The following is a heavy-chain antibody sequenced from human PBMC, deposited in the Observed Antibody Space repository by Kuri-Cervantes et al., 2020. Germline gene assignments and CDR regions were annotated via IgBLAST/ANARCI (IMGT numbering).Heavy chain of an antibody. CDR2: IYSGGST. J-gene: IGHJ6*02. CDR3: ARDYPTPYGDYVWARYYGMDV. V-gene: IGHV3-66*01. D-gene: IGHD4-17*01. CDR1: GFTVSSNY. Sequence: GESLKISCAASGFTVSSNYMSWVRQAPGKGLEWVSVIYSGGSTYYADSVKGRFTISRDNSKNTLCLQMNSLRAEDTAVYYCARDYPTPYGDYVWARYYGMDVWGQGTTVTVSS.